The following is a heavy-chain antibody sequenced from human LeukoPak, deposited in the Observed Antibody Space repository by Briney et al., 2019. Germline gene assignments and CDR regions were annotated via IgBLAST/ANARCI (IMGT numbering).Heavy chain of an antibody. CDR2: ISGSGGST. CDR3: ARAPDETGTTDY. CDR1: GFTFSSYA. V-gene: IGHV3-23*01. J-gene: IGHJ4*02. D-gene: IGHD1-1*01. Sequence: PGGSLRLSCAASGFTFSSYAMSWVRQAPGKGLEWVSAISGSGGSTYYADSVKGRYTISRDNSKNTLYLQMNGLGAEDTAVYYCARAPDETGTTDYWGQGTLVTVSS.